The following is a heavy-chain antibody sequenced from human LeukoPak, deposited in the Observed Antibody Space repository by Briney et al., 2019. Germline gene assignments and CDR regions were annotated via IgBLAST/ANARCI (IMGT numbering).Heavy chain of an antibody. CDR2: NSGGTT. J-gene: IGHJ1*01. Sequence: GGSLRLSCAASGFPDHRNYMIWVRQARGKGLECVSVNSGGTTWYAGSVKGRFTISRDTNTLYLQMNSLRDEDTAVYYRSRQSRGASEYFQHWGQGTLVTVSS. CDR1: GFPDHRNY. V-gene: IGHV3-66*04. CDR3: SRQSRGASEYFQH.